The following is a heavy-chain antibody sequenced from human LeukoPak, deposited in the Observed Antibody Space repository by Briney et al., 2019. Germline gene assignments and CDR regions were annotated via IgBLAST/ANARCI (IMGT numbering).Heavy chain of an antibody. CDR1: GGSISSSSDY. D-gene: IGHD3-16*02. V-gene: IGHV4-39*07. Sequence: PSETLSLTCTVSGGSISSSSDYWGWIRQAPGKGLEWIGSIYYHENTYYNPSLKSRVTISVDTSKNQFSLKLSSVTAADTAVYYCARWLWRSDYVWGSYRYGYFDYWGQGTLVTVSS. CDR2: IYYHENT. CDR3: ARWLWRSDYVWGSYRYGYFDY. J-gene: IGHJ4*02.